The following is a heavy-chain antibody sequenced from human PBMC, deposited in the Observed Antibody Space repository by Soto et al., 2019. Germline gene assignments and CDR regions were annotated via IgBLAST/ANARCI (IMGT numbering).Heavy chain of an antibody. CDR2: IYYSGST. CDR3: ARQVGNLYYDILTGKNYYYYGMDV. Sequence: PSETLSLTCTVSGGSVTSNSYYWGWIRQPPGKGLEWIGSIYYSGSTYYNPSLKSRVTISVDTSKNQFSLKLSSVTAADTAVYYCARQVGNLYYDILTGKNYYYYGMDVWGQGTTVTVSS. D-gene: IGHD3-9*01. J-gene: IGHJ6*02. CDR1: GGSVTSNSYY. V-gene: IGHV4-39*01.